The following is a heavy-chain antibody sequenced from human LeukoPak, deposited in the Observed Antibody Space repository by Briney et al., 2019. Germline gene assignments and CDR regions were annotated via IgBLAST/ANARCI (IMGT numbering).Heavy chain of an antibody. V-gene: IGHV3-30*04. J-gene: IGHJ4*02. CDR2: ISYDGSNK. CDR1: GFTFSSYA. D-gene: IGHD5-18*01. CDR3: AKVRGDTAMAPFDC. Sequence: PGGSLRLSCAASGFTFSSYAMHWVRQAPGKGLEWVAVISYDGSNKYYADSVKGRFTISRDNSKNTLHLQMNSLRAEDTAVYYCAKVRGDTAMAPFDCWGQGTLVTVSS.